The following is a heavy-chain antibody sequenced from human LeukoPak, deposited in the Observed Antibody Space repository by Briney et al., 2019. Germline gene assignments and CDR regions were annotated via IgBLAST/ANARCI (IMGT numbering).Heavy chain of an antibody. J-gene: IGHJ4*02. CDR1: GYSISSGYY. V-gene: IGHV4-38-2*02. Sequence: SETLSLTCTVSGYSISSGYYWGWIRQPPGKGLEWIGSIYHSGSTYYNPSLKSRVTISVDTSKNQFSLKLSSVTAADTAVYYCAREEEDSGYEMYYFDYWGQGTLVTVSS. CDR3: AREEEDSGYEMYYFDY. D-gene: IGHD5-12*01. CDR2: IYHSGST.